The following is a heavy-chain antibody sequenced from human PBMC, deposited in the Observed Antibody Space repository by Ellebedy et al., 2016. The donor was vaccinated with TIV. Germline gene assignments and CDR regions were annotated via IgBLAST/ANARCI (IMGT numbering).Heavy chain of an antibody. D-gene: IGHD4-11*01. Sequence: AASVKVSCKASGYTFTTYYIHWVRQAPGQGLEWMGIINTNVATTSYAQKFEGRVTMTRDTSTSTVYMAVSSLRSEDTAVYYCARDLGRNSNYLEYWGQGTPVTVSS. J-gene: IGHJ4*02. CDR2: INTNVATT. CDR3: ARDLGRNSNYLEY. CDR1: GYTFTTYY. V-gene: IGHV1-46*01.